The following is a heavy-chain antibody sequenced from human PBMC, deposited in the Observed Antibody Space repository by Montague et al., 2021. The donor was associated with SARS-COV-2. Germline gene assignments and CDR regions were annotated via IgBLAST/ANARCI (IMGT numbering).Heavy chain of an antibody. CDR3: ARHRRVDVVTYYPDF. V-gene: IGHV4-39*01. Sequence: SETLSLTCSFSGGSFRSDNCFWVWLPPPPGKGLVWNSDITSGGTPFPNPSLQIRVTISVHTSPIQLSLNVKSVTAADTSVCDCARHRRVDVVTYYPDFWGQGILVTVSS. D-gene: IGHD3-10*01. CDR2: ITSGGTP. J-gene: IGHJ4*02. CDR1: GGSFRSDNCF.